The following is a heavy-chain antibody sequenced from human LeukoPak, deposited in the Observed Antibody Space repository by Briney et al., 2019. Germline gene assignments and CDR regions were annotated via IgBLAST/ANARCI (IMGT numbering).Heavy chain of an antibody. Sequence: PRGSLRLSCAASGFTFSTYWMHWVRQAPGKGLVWVSRINGDGSDTSYADSVRGRFTISRDNAKNTLFLQMNSLRAEDTAVYYCVRDPPEREELFDYWGQGTLVTVSS. V-gene: IGHV3-74*01. D-gene: IGHD1-26*01. CDR2: INGDGSDT. CDR1: GFTFSTYW. CDR3: VRDPPEREELFDY. J-gene: IGHJ4*02.